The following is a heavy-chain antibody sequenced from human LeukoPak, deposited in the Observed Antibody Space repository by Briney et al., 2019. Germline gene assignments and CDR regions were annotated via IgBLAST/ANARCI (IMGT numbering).Heavy chain of an antibody. V-gene: IGHV1-2*02. CDR1: GYTFTGYY. CDR3: ARDDGGLNGYDY. Sequence: GASVKVSCKASGYTFTGYYMRWVRQAPGQGLEWMGWINPNSGGTNYAQKFQGRVTMTRDTSISTAYMELSRLRSDDTAVYYCARDDGGLNGYDYWGQGTLVTVSS. D-gene: IGHD4-23*01. CDR2: INPNSGGT. J-gene: IGHJ4*02.